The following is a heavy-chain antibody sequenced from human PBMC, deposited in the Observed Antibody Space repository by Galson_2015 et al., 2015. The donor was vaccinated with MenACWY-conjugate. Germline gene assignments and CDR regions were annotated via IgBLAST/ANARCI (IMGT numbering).Heavy chain of an antibody. Sequence: SLRLSCAASGFTFSNYWMHWVRQGPGKGLEWLSRIDNDGNRITYADSEKGRFTISRDNAKNTLYLQINSVRADDTAVYYCSRGGEAKLIIVGGISDIWGQGTTVTVSS. D-gene: IGHD1-26*01. CDR3: SRGGEAKLIIVGGISDI. CDR1: GFTFSNYW. J-gene: IGHJ3*02. V-gene: IGHV3-74*01. CDR2: IDNDGNRI.